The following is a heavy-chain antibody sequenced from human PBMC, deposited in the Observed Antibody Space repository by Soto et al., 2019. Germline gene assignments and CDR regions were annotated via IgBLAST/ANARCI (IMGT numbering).Heavy chain of an antibody. J-gene: IGHJ4*02. CDR1: GFSFSSYG. CDR2: ISHDGSNK. D-gene: IGHD3-10*01. V-gene: IGHV3-30*18. CDR3: AKGDGAGSYHVTRDY. Sequence: GGSLRLSCAASGFSFSSYGMHWVRQAPGKGLEWVAVISHDGSNKYYADSVKGRVTISRDNSKNTLYLQMDSLRPEDTAVHYCAKGDGAGSYHVTRDYWGQGTQGTVSS.